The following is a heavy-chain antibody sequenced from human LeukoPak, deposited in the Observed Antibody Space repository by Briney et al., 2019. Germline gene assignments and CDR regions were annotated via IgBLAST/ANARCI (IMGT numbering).Heavy chain of an antibody. V-gene: IGHV1-69*13. J-gene: IGHJ5*02. CDR1: GGTFSSYA. D-gene: IGHD2-15*01. CDR2: IIPIFGTA. Sequence: SVTVSCTASGGTFSSYAISWVRQAPGQGLEWMGGIIPIFGTANYAQKFQGRVTITADESTSTAYMELSSLRSEDTAVYYCAIGYCSGGSCYSQNWFDPWGQGTLVTVSS. CDR3: AIGYCSGGSCYSQNWFDP.